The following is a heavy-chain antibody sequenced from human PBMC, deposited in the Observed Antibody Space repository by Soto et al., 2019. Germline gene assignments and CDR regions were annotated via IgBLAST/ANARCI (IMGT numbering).Heavy chain of an antibody. V-gene: IGHV3-74*01. J-gene: IGHJ1*01. CDR2: IAADGSNT. D-gene: IGHD1-1*01. CDR1: GFTFSNYW. Sequence: EVQLVESGGGLVQPGGSLRISCAASGFTFSNYWMYWVRKVPGKGLVWVSRIAADGSNTAYADSVEGRFSISRDNAKNTLYLQMNSLRPDDTALYYCAKNRGHFVRDGLDYWGQGTLVTVSS. CDR3: AKNRGHFVRDGLDY.